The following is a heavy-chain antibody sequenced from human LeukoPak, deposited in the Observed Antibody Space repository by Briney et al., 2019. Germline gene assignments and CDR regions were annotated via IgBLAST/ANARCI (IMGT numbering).Heavy chain of an antibody. CDR1: GYTFTSYY. CDR3: AVLTGITGTPFDY. D-gene: IGHD1-20*01. V-gene: IGHV1-46*01. CDR2: INPSGGST. Sequence: ASVKVSCKASGYTFTSYYMHWARQAPGQGLEWMGIINPSGGSTSYAQKFQGRVTMTRDTSTSTVYMELRSLRSDDTAVYYCAVLTGITGTPFDYWGQGTLVTVSS. J-gene: IGHJ4*02.